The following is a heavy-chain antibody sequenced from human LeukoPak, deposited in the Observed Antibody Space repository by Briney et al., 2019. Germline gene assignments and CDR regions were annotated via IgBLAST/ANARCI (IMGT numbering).Heavy chain of an antibody. V-gene: IGHV4-34*01. CDR2: IYNSGST. CDR1: GGSFCGSN. Sequence: KPSGTLAPPCAGYGGSFCGSNWGGVRQPPGKGLEWIGEIYNSGSTIYNPSLKSRVTISVDTSKNQFSLNLISVTAADTAVYYCVRAYDYWGQGTLVTVSS. J-gene: IGHJ4*02. CDR3: VRAYDY.